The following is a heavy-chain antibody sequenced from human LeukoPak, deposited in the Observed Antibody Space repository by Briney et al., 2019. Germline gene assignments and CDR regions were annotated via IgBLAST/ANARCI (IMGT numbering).Heavy chain of an antibody. Sequence: GGSLRLSCAASGFTFDDYAMHWVRQAPRKGLEWVSGISWNSGSIGYADSVKGRFTISRDNAKNSLYLQMNSLRAEDTALYYCAKDDGDAFDIWGQGTMVTVSS. D-gene: IGHD5-24*01. V-gene: IGHV3-9*01. CDR2: ISWNSGSI. CDR3: AKDDGDAFDI. J-gene: IGHJ3*02. CDR1: GFTFDDYA.